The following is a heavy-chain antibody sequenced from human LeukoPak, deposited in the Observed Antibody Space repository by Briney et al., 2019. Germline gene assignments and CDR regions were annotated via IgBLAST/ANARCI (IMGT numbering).Heavy chain of an antibody. CDR3: ARALAAAGQNWFDP. Sequence: SQTLSLTCAISGDSVSSNSAAWNWIRQSPSRGLEWLGRTYYRPKWYNDYAVSVKSRITINPETSKNQLSLQLNSVTPEDTAVYYCARALAAAGQNWFDPWGQGTLVTVSS. CDR2: TYYRPKWYN. V-gene: IGHV6-1*01. CDR1: GDSVSSNSAA. D-gene: IGHD6-13*01. J-gene: IGHJ5*02.